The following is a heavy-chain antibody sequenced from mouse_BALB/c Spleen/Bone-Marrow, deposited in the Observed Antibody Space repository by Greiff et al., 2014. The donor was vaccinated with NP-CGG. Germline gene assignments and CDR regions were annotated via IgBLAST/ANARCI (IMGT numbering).Heavy chain of an antibody. J-gene: IGHJ3*01. CDR1: GFNIKDTY. D-gene: IGHD1-1*01. CDR3: ASYYYGRSSFAC. Sequence: VQLQQSGAELVKPGASVKLSCTASGFNIKDTYIHWVKQRPEQGLEWIGRIDPANGNTKYDPKSQGKATITTDTSSNTAYLQLSSLTSKDTAVYYCASYYYGRSSFACWGQGTLVTVSA. V-gene: IGHV14-3*02. CDR2: IDPANGNT.